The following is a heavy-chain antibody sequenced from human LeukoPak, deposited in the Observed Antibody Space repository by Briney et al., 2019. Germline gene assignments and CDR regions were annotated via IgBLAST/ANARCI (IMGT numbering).Heavy chain of an antibody. CDR3: ARSIGPYYDFWSGYYGGYYFDY. D-gene: IGHD3-3*01. J-gene: IGHJ4*02. CDR1: GYTFTSYA. Sequence: GASVKVSCKASGYTFTSYAMHWVRQAPGQGLEWMGWITPSGGTNYPQKFQGRVAITRDTSITTAYMDLSRLTSDDTAVYYCARSIGPYYDFWSGYYGGYYFDYWGQGTLVTVSS. V-gene: IGHV1-2*02. CDR2: ITPSGGT.